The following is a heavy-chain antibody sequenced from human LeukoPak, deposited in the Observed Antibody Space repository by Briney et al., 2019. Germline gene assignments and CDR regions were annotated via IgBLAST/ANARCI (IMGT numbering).Heavy chain of an antibody. V-gene: IGHV4-34*01. CDR1: GGSFSGYY. Sequence: KPSETPSLTCAVYGGSFSGYYWSWIRQPPGKGLEWIGEINHSGSTNYNPSLKSRVTISVDTSKNQFSLKLSSVTAADTAVYYCARAYCGGDCYLDYWGQGTLVTVSS. J-gene: IGHJ4*02. CDR2: INHSGST. D-gene: IGHD2-21*02. CDR3: ARAYCGGDCYLDY.